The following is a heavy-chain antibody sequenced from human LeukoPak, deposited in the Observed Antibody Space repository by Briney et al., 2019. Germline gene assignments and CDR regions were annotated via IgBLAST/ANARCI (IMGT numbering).Heavy chain of an antibody. D-gene: IGHD2-15*01. J-gene: IGHJ4*02. Sequence: GSLILSCAASGFPFSSYSMNWVRQASGKGLEWVSSISSSSSYIYYADSVKGRFTISRDNAKNSLYLQMNSLRAEDTAVYYCATLPSFDYWGQGTLVTVSS. CDR3: ATLPSFDY. CDR2: ISSSSSYI. V-gene: IGHV3-21*01. CDR1: GFPFSSYS.